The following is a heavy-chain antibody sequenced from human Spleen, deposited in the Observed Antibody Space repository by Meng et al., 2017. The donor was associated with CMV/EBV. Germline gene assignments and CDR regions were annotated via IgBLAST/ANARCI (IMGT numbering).Heavy chain of an antibody. CDR1: TGDY. Sequence: TGDYVHWVPQAPGQGLEWTGWINPKSGGTNCAQTFQGRVTMTRDTSISTAYMEVSRLGSDDTAVYYCAREKASTSTWCWFDPWGQGTLVTVS. CDR3: AREKASTSTWCWFDP. V-gene: IGHV1-2*02. D-gene: IGHD2-2*01. J-gene: IGHJ5*02. CDR2: INPKSGGT.